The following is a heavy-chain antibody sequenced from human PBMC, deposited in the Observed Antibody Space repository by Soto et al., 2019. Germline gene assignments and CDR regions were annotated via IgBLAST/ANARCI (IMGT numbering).Heavy chain of an antibody. Sequence: QVQLQESGPGLVKPSQTLSLTCTVSGGSISSGGYYWSWIRQHPGKGLEWIGYIYYSGSTYYNPSLKSRVTRSVDTSKNQFSLKLSSVTAADTAVYYCARDGPPQPVPNSNYGMDVWGQGTTVTVSS. V-gene: IGHV4-31*03. CDR3: ARDGPPQPVPNSNYGMDV. D-gene: IGHD1-1*01. CDR2: IYYSGST. J-gene: IGHJ6*02. CDR1: GGSISSGGYY.